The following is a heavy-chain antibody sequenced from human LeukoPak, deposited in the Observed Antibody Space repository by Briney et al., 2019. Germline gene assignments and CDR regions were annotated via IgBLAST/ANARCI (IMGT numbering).Heavy chain of an antibody. J-gene: IGHJ4*02. CDR1: GYTFTSYA. D-gene: IGHD3-22*01. CDR3: ARDVDNYYDSSGSFDY. V-gene: IGHV7-4-1*02. CDR2: INTNTGNP. Sequence: ASVKVSCTASGYTFTSYAMNWVRQAPGQGLEWMGWINTNTGNPTYAQGFTGRFVFSLDTSVSTAYLQISSLKAEDTAVYYCARDVDNYYDSSGSFDYWGQGTLVTVSS.